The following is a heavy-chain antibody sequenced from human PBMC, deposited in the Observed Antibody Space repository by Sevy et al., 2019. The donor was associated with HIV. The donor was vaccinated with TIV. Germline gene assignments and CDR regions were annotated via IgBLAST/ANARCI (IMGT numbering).Heavy chain of an antibody. J-gene: IGHJ4*02. V-gene: IGHV3-30*04. CDR3: ARGSGWRTEYYFDY. Sequence: GGSLRLSCAAPGFTFSNYAMYWVRQAPGKGLEWVALISYNGRSKDYSDSVKGRFTISRDSSNNNLYLQMNSLRAEDTAVYYCARGSGWRTEYYFDYWGQGILVTVSS. D-gene: IGHD6-19*01. CDR2: ISYNGRSK. CDR1: GFTFSNYA.